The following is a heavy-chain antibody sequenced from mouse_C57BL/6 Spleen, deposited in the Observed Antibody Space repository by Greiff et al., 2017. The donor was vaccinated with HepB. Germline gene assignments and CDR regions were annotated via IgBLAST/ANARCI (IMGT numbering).Heavy chain of an antibody. D-gene: IGHD1-1*01. CDR1: GYTFTSYW. CDR3: AIEDYGSSPYWYFDV. Sequence: QVQLKQPGAELVKPGASVKVSCKASGYTFTSYWMHWVKQRPGQGLEWIGRIHPSDSDTNYNQKFKGKATLTVDKSSSTAYMQLSSLTSEDSAVYYCAIEDYGSSPYWYFDVWGTGTTVTVSS. CDR2: IHPSDSDT. J-gene: IGHJ1*03. V-gene: IGHV1-74*01.